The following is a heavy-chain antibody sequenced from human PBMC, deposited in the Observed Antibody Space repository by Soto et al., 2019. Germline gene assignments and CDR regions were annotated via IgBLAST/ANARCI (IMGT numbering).Heavy chain of an antibody. D-gene: IGHD5-12*01. Sequence: SVKVSCKASGGTFSSYAISWVRQAPGQGLEWMGGIIPIFGTANYAQKFQGRVTINADESTSTAYTEVSSLSSEDTAVYYCERGQFLEMATPNLDYWGQGTLVTVSS. CDR1: GGTFSSYA. CDR3: ERGQFLEMATPNLDY. J-gene: IGHJ4*02. CDR2: IIPIFGTA. V-gene: IGHV1-69*13.